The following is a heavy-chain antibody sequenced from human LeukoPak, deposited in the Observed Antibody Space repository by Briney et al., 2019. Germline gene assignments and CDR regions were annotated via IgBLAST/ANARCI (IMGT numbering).Heavy chain of an antibody. D-gene: IGHD2/OR15-2a*01. J-gene: IGHJ4*02. CDR3: ARDLPFED. CDR1: GYTFTNYH. V-gene: IGHV1-2*06. Sequence: ASVKVSCKASGYTFTNYHMHWVGQAPGQGLEWMGRIYPSSGGTNYAQKFQGRITLTTDTSINTAYMELSRLRFDDTAVYYCARDLPFEDWGQGTLVTVSS. CDR2: IYPSSGGT.